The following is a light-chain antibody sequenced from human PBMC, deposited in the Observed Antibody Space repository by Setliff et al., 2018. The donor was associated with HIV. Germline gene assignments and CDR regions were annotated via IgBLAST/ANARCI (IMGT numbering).Light chain of an antibody. CDR1: SGSVSTSNY. Sequence: QPVVTQAPAFSVSPGGTVTLTCGLTSGSVSTSNYPSWYQQTPGQAPRTLIYSTNIRSSGVPDRFSGSIVGNKAALTIAGAQADDESDYFCLLYLSSGIYVFGTGTKGTVL. CDR3: LLYLSSGIYV. CDR2: STN. J-gene: IGLJ1*01. V-gene: IGLV8-61*01.